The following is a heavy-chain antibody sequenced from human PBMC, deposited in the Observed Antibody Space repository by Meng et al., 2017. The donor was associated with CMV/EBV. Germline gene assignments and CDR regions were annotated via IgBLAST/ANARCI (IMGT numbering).Heavy chain of an antibody. V-gene: IGHV3-74*01. CDR2: INSDGSRT. CDR1: GFTFSRYW. CDR3: TRGIPPVKEYGMEGYGMDV. D-gene: IGHD2-8*01. J-gene: IGHJ6*02. Sequence: GGSLRLSCAGLGFTFSRYWMHWVRQAPGKGLVWVSRINSDGSRTRDADSVKGRFTISRDNAKNTLYLQMNSLRAEDTAAYYCTRGIPPVKEYGMEGYGMDVWGRGTTVTVSS.